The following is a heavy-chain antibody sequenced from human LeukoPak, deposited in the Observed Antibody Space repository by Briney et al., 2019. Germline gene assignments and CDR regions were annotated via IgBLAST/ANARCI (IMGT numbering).Heavy chain of an antibody. V-gene: IGHV3-23*01. CDR1: GFTFSSYA. D-gene: IGHD3-3*01. Sequence: PGGSLRLSCAASGFTFSSYAMSWVRQAPGKGLEWVSAISGSGGRTYYADSVKGRFTISRDNSKNTLYLQMNSLRAEDTAVYYCAKSPHGAYYDFWSGYWYFDYWGQGTLVTVSS. CDR2: ISGSGGRT. CDR3: AKSPHGAYYDFWSGYWYFDY. J-gene: IGHJ4*02.